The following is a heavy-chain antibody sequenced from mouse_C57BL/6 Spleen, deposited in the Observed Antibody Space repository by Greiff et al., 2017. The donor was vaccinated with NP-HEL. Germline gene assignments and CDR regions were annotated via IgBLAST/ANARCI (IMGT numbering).Heavy chain of an antibody. Sequence: EVQLMESGGGLAKPGASLKLSCAASGFTFTDYGMHWVRQAPEQGLEWVAYISSGSGTIYYADTVKGRSTFSRDNAKNTLFLQMTSLRSEDTDMYYCALIYGGTHWYFDDWGTGTTVTVSS. CDR3: ALIYGGTHWYFDD. D-gene: IGHD1-1*01. CDR2: ISSGSGTI. V-gene: IGHV5-17*01. CDR1: GFTFTDYG. J-gene: IGHJ1*03.